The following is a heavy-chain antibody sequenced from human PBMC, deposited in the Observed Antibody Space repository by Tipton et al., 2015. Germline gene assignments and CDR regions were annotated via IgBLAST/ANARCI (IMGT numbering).Heavy chain of an antibody. Sequence: TLSLTCTVSGGSVSTSNYYWGWIRQSPGKGLEWIGYISYSGSTNYNPALKSRVTISVDTSKNQFSLTLNSVTAADTAVYYCARGLLLWFGMSDYWGRGTLVTVSS. CDR3: ARGLLLWFGMSDY. D-gene: IGHD3-10*01. CDR2: ISYSGST. CDR1: GGSVSTSNYY. V-gene: IGHV4-61*05. J-gene: IGHJ4*02.